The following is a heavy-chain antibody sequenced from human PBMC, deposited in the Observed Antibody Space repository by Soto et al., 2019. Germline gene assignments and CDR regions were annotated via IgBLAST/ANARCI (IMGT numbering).Heavy chain of an antibody. J-gene: IGHJ6*02. CDR3: AREGVVRAPPDV. D-gene: IGHD1-26*01. V-gene: IGHV1-2*02. CDR2: ITPHSGGT. Sequence: SSVKVSCKASGCTFTDYYLHWVRPSSGQGLEWMGWITPHSGGTNYAQKFQGRVTMTRDTSISTAYMELSRMRSDDTAVYYCAREGVVRAPPDVWGQGTTVPGSS. CDR1: GCTFTDYY.